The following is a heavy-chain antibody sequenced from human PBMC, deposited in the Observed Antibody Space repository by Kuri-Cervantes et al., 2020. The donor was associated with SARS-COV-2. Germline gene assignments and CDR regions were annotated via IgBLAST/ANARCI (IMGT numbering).Heavy chain of an antibody. D-gene: IGHD1-26*01. CDR2: ISSSSSTI. Sequence: GESLKISCAASGFTFSSYSMNWVRQAPGKGLEWVSYISSSSSTIYYADSVKGRFTISRDNAKNSLYLQMNSLRDEDTAVYYCARGLGGSYYFGFDYWGQGTLVTVSS. J-gene: IGHJ4*02. CDR3: ARGLGGSYYFGFDY. V-gene: IGHV3-48*02. CDR1: GFTFSSYS.